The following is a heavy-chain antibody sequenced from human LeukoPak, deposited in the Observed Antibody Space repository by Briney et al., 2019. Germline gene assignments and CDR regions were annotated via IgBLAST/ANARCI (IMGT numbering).Heavy chain of an antibody. CDR2: IIPIFGTA. CDR3: ASYCSGGSCYHTDY. D-gene: IGHD2-15*01. J-gene: IGHJ4*02. Sequence: ASVKVSCKAPGGTFSSYAISWVRQAPGQGLEWMGRIIPIFGTANYAQKFQGRVTITTDESTSTAYMELSSLRSEDTAVYYCASYCSGGSCYHTDYWGQGTLVTVSS. V-gene: IGHV1-69*05. CDR1: GGTFSSYA.